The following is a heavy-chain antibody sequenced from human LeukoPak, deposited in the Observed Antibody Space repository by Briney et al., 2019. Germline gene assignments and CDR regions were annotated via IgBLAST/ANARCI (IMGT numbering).Heavy chain of an antibody. J-gene: IGHJ6*02. CDR2: IWYDGSNK. CDR3: AREGVAVAGGFYYYYGMDV. V-gene: IGHV3-33*01. CDR1: GFIFSSYG. Sequence: GGSLRLSCAASGFIFSSYGMHWVRQAPGKGLEWVAVIWYDGSNKYYADSVKGRFTISRDNSKNTLYLQMNSLRAEDTAVYYCAREGVAVAGGFYYYYGMDVWGQGTTVTVSS. D-gene: IGHD6-19*01.